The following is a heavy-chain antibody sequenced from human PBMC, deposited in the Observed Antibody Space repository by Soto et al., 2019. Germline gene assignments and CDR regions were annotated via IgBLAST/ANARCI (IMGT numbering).Heavy chain of an antibody. J-gene: IGHJ5*02. CDR1: GGSISSGGYY. V-gene: IGHV4-31*03. D-gene: IGHD2-15*01. CDR3: ASSVVTYNWFDP. Sequence: KTSETLSLTCTVSGGSISSGGYYWSWIRQHPGKGLEWIGYIYYSGSTYYNPSLKSRVTISVDTSKNQFSLKLSSVTAADTAVYYCASSVVTYNWFDPWGQGTLVTVSS. CDR2: IYYSGST.